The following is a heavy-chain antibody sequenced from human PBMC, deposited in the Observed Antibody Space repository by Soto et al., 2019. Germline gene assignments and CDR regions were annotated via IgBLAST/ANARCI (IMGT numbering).Heavy chain of an antibody. CDR3: ARSPYCGTECNSGCLDF. D-gene: IGHD2-21*01. Sequence: EVQLVESGGGLIQPGGSLRLSCATSGFVVSRNYMNWVRQAPGKGLEWVSVMYSDGKTYYAESVKGRFTISRDNSKNTVFLHMNSLRAEDTAEYYCARSPYCGTECNSGCLDFWGQGSLVTVSS. CDR1: GFVVSRNY. V-gene: IGHV3-53*01. J-gene: IGHJ4*02. CDR2: MYSDGKT.